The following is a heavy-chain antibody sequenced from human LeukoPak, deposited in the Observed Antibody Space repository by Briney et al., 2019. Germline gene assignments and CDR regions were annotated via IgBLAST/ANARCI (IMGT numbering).Heavy chain of an antibody. D-gene: IGHD3-22*01. CDR1: GFTFDDYA. V-gene: IGHV3-9*01. Sequence: PGGSLRLSCAASGFTFDDYAMHWVRQAPGKGLEWVSGISWNSGSIGYADSVKGRFTISRDNAKNSLYLQMNSLRAEDTALYYCAEDMGIVVAYGVDYWGQGTLVTVSS. CDR3: AEDMGIVVAYGVDY. CDR2: ISWNSGSI. J-gene: IGHJ4*01.